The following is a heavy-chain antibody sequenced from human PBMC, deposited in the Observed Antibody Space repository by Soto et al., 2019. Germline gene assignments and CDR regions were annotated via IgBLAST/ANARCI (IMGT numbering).Heavy chain of an antibody. CDR3: ARSAQWDGFDP. CDR2: ISYSGST. J-gene: IGHJ3*01. Sequence: QVQLQESGPGLVRPSQTLSLTCTVSAGSISTINYYWSWIRQHPEKGLEWIGYISYSGSTFYHSSLKXRXTXPXHTSKKQFSLTLTSVTAADTAVYYCARSAQWDGFDPWGQGTMVTVSS. CDR1: AGSISTINYY. D-gene: IGHD2-8*01. V-gene: IGHV4-31*03.